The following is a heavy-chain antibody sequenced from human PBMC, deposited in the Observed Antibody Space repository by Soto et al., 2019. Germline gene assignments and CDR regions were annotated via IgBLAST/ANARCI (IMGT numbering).Heavy chain of an antibody. J-gene: IGHJ5*02. CDR1: GYTFTSYY. CDR3: ARDRGDLTGTTSHWFAP. Sequence: ASVKVSCKASGYTFTSYYMHWVRQAPGRGLEWMGIINPSGGSTSYAQKFQGRVTMTRDTSTSTVYMELSSLRSEDTAVYYCARDRGDLTGTTSHWFAPWGQGTLVTVSS. CDR2: INPSGGST. D-gene: IGHD1-20*01. V-gene: IGHV1-46*01.